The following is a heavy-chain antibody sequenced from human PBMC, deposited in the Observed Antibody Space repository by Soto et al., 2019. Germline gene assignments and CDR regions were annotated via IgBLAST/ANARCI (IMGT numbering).Heavy chain of an antibody. J-gene: IGHJ5*02. CDR2: ISSSSSTI. Sequence: GGSLRLSCAASGFTFSSYSMNWVRQAPGKGLEWVSYISSSSSTIYYADSVKGRFTISRDNAKNSLYLQMNSLRAEDTAVYYCARDAPRYSSGWQTFDPWGQGTLVTVSS. D-gene: IGHD6-19*01. V-gene: IGHV3-48*01. CDR3: ARDAPRYSSGWQTFDP. CDR1: GFTFSSYS.